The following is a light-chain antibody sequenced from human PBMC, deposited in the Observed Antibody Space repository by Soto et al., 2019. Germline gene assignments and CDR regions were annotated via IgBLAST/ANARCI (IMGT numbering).Light chain of an antibody. J-gene: IGKJ1*01. Sequence: DIVMTQSPLSLSVTPGEPASISCRSSQSLLHTDGYNYLDWYVQKSGQSPQLLIYLGSNRASGVPDRFSGSGSGTDFTLKISRVEVEDVGVYYCMQALQTSWTFGQGTKVEI. CDR1: QSLLHTDGYNY. CDR2: LGS. CDR3: MQALQTSWT. V-gene: IGKV2-28*01.